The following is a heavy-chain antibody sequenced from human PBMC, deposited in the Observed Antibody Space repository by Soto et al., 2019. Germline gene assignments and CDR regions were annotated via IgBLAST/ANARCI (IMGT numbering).Heavy chain of an antibody. CDR1: GVSINTNNYY. V-gene: IGHV4-39*01. CDR3: AGFVVPASRNTGFDY. CDR2: IFYSGST. J-gene: IGHJ4*02. Sequence: QLQLQESGPGLVKPSETLSLTCTVSGVSINTNNYYWGWVRQPPGKGLEWIGNIFYSGSTFYNPSIRSRLTISVDTSKNQFSLRLNSVTAADAAVYYCAGFVVPASRNTGFDYWGQGTLVTVSS. D-gene: IGHD2-15*01.